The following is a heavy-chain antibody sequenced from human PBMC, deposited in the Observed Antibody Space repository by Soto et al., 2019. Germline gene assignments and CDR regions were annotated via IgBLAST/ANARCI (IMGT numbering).Heavy chain of an antibody. CDR2: ISSSSSYI. J-gene: IGHJ6*02. Sequence: EVQLVESGGGLVKPGGSLRLSCAASGFTFSSYSMNWVRQAPGKGLEWVSSISSSSSYIYYADSVKGRFTISRDNAKNSLYLQMNSLRAEDTAVYCCARDLTGTTPASYYYYGMDVWGQGTTVTVSS. V-gene: IGHV3-21*01. CDR3: ARDLTGTTPASYYYYGMDV. CDR1: GFTFSSYS. D-gene: IGHD1-20*01.